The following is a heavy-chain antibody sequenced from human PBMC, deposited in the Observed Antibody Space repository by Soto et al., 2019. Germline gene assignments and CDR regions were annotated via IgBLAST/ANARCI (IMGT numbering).Heavy chain of an antibody. CDR3: VKDDRILGRRYFDL. D-gene: IGHD2-15*01. V-gene: IGHV3-21*04. CDR2: VTKSDYT. CDR1: GFYFNNYG. Sequence: GGSLRLSCTVSGFYFNNYGINWVRQPPGKGLEWVSSVTKSDYTYYSDSVKGRFTISRDNAKNSVSLQMNSLRVEDTAVYYCVKDDRILGRRYFDLWGRGTLVTVSS. J-gene: IGHJ2*01.